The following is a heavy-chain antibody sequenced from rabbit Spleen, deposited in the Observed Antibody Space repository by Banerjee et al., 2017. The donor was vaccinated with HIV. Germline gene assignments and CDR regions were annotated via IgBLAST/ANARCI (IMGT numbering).Heavy chain of an antibody. Sequence: QEQLVESGGGLVKPGASLTLTCKASGFSFNEFSLNNGYDMCWVPQAPGKGLEWVACAYAGSSDSTYSATWAKGRFTISKTSSTTVTLQMTSLTAADTATYFCARDTSSSFSSYGMDLWGPGTLVTVS. J-gene: IGHJ6*01. CDR3: ARDTSSSFSSYGMDL. CDR2: AYAGSSDST. V-gene: IGHV1S45*01. D-gene: IGHD1-1*01. CDR1: GFSFNEFSLNNGYD.